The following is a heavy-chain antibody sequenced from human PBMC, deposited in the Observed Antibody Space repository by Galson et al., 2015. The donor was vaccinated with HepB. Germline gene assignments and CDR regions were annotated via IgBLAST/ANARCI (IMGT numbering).Heavy chain of an antibody. Sequence: PALVKPTQALTLTCSFSGFSLSTSGMGVGWIRQPPGKALEWLALFYWDDDRRYRPSLRSRLTITTDTSKTQVVLIMTNMDPVDTATYYCAHSVRHYFDRSGPVSYYFDYWGRGTLVTVSS. CDR2: FYWDDDR. CDR1: GFSLSTSGMG. J-gene: IGHJ4*02. D-gene: IGHD3-22*01. CDR3: AHSVRHYFDRSGPVSYYFDY. V-gene: IGHV2-5*02.